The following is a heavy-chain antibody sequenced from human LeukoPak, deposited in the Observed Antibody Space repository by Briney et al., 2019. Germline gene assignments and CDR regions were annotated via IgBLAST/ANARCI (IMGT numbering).Heavy chain of an antibody. CDR3: ARGAVAADY. V-gene: IGHV1-46*01. CDR2: INPNGGGT. D-gene: IGHD6-19*01. J-gene: IGHJ4*02. Sequence: ASVKVSCKTSGYTFTSYYMHWMRQAPGQGLEWVGMINPNGGGTSSAQKFQGRVTMTRDTSTSTAYMELSSLRSEDTAVYYCARGAVAADYWGQGTLVTVSS. CDR1: GYTFTSYY.